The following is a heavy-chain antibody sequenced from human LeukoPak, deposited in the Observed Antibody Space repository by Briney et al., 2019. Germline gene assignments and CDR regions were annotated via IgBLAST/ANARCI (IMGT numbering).Heavy chain of an antibody. Sequence: PSETLSLTCAVYGGSFSGYYWSWIRQPPGKGLEWIGEINHSGSTNYNPPLKSRVTISVDTSKNQFSLKLSSVTAADTAVYYCARGNSSSGVDYWGQGTLVTVSS. CDR3: ARGNSSSGVDY. D-gene: IGHD6-13*01. CDR1: GGSFSGYY. V-gene: IGHV4-34*01. J-gene: IGHJ4*02. CDR2: INHSGST.